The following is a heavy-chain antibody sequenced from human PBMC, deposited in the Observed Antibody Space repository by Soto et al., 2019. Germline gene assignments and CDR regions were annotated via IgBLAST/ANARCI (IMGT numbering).Heavy chain of an antibody. D-gene: IGHD2-21*02. CDR2: IDRRTGNT. CDR1: GFTFSSYT. V-gene: IGHV3-23*01. J-gene: IGHJ4*02. Sequence: HPGGSLRLSCAAAGFTFSSYTLNWVRRAPGQGLEWVATSIDRRTGNTRCSDSGRGRFTLARDYSRNILFLQMDSLRADDTALYYCTTWLTAHFDYWGRGTQVTVSS. CDR3: TTWLTAHFDY.